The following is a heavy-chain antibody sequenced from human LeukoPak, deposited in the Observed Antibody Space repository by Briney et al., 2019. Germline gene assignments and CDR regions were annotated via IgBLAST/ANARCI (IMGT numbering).Heavy chain of an antibody. D-gene: IGHD6-19*01. CDR1: GPTLNSYG. J-gene: IGHJ4*02. CDR2: TSSSGSTI. Sequence: PGGSLRLSCAGSGPTLNSYGINWVRQTPGKGLEWVSYTSSSGSTIYYADSVKGRFTISRDNAKNSVYLQMNSLRAEDTAVYYCARGYSSGWGYYFDYWGQGTLVTVSS. CDR3: ARGYSSGWGYYFDY. V-gene: IGHV3-48*04.